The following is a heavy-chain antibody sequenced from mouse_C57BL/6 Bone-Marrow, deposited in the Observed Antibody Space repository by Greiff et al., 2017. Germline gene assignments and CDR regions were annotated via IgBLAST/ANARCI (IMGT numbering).Heavy chain of an antibody. D-gene: IGHD2-12*01. J-gene: IGHJ2*01. CDR2: IDPSDSYT. V-gene: IGHV1-59*01. Sequence: QVQLQQPGAELVRPGTSVKLSCKASGYTFTSYWMHWVKQRPGQGLEWIGVIDPSDSYTNYNQKFKGKATLTVDTSSSTAYNQLSSLTSEDSAVYYCAITNFDYWGQGTTLTVSS. CDR1: GYTFTSYW. CDR3: AITNFDY.